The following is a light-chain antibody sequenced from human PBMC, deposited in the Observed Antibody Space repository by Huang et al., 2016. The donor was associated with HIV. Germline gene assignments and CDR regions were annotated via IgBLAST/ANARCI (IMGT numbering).Light chain of an antibody. CDR2: AAA. V-gene: IGKV1-NL1*01. J-gene: IGKJ2*01. CDR1: QPISNS. CDR3: QQYFTTPPWS. Sequence: DIQMTQSPFSLSASIGDRVTVTCRASQPISNSLAWYQQKPGQAPKLLLYAAARLKSGVPSRFSGSVSGTTYSLTISSLRPEDFATYHCQQYFTTPPWSFGQGTKLEIK.